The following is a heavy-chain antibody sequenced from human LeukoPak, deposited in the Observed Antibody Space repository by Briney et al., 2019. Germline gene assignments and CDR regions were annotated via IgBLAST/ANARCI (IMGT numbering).Heavy chain of an antibody. CDR2: IIPIFGTA. Sequence: SVKVSCKASGGTFSSYAISWVRLAPGQGLEWMGGIIPIFGTANYAQKFQGRVTITADESTSTAYMELSSLRPEDTAVYYCARDRRISYSGSYYYFDYWGQGTLVTVSS. J-gene: IGHJ4*02. D-gene: IGHD1-26*01. CDR3: ARDRRISYSGSYYYFDY. V-gene: IGHV1-69*13. CDR1: GGTFSSYA.